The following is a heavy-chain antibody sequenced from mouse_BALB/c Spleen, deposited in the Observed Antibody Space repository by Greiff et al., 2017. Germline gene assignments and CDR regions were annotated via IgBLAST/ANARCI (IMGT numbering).Heavy chain of an antibody. CDR3: AIDIYYYGSSFLDY. CDR1: GFTFSSYA. J-gene: IGHJ2*01. V-gene: IGHV5-6-5*01. CDR2: ISSGGST. D-gene: IGHD1-1*01. Sequence: EVQLVESGGGLVKPGGSLKLSCAASGFTFSSYAMSWVRQTPEKRLEWVASISSGGSTYYPDSVKGRFTISRDNARNILYLQMSSLRSEDTAMYYCAIDIYYYGSSFLDYGGKGTTLTVSS.